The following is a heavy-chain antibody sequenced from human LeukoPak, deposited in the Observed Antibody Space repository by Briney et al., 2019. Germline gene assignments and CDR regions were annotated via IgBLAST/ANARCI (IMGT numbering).Heavy chain of an antibody. Sequence: SETLSLTCTVSGGSINNYYWSWIRQPAGKGLEWIGRIYTSGDTYYNPSLNSRVTMSVDTSKNLLSLNLSSVTAADTAVYYCARDAYYYDSSGYYLLDYWGQGTLVTVSS. CDR3: ARDAYYYDSSGYYLLDY. CDR2: IYTSGDT. V-gene: IGHV4-4*07. CDR1: GGSINNYY. D-gene: IGHD3-22*01. J-gene: IGHJ4*02.